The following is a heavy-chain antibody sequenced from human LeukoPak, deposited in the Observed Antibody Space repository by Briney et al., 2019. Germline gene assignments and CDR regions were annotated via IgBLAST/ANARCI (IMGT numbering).Heavy chain of an antibody. CDR2: FYYSGST. V-gene: IGHV4-39*01. Sequence: ETLSLTCTVPGGSISSSSYYWGWLRQPPGKWLECIGSFYYSGSTYYSPSLKSRVTISVDTSKNQFSLKLSSVTAADTAVYYCARQKVGATYFDYWGQGTLVTVSS. CDR3: ARQKVGATYFDY. D-gene: IGHD1-26*01. J-gene: IGHJ4*02. CDR1: GGSISSSSYY.